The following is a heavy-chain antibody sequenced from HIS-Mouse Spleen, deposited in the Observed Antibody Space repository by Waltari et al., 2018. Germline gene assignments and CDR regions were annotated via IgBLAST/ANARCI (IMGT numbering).Heavy chain of an antibody. CDR3: AKTHQGDAFDI. CDR2: IYYSGST. D-gene: IGHD2-2*01. CDR1: GGSISSSSYY. V-gene: IGHV4-39*07. J-gene: IGHJ3*02. Sequence: QLQLQESGPGLVKPSETLSLPCTVSGGSISSSSYYWGWIRQPPGKGLEWIGSIYYSGSTYYNPSLKSRVTISVDTSKNQFSLKLSSVTAADTAVYYCAKTHQGDAFDIWGQGTMVTVSS.